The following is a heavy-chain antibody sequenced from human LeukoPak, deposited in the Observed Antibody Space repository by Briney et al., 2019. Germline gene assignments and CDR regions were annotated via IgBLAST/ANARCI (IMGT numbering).Heavy chain of an antibody. J-gene: IGHJ5*02. CDR2: IYHSGST. CDR1: GGSISSGGYS. CDR3: PSSYTSSPWFDP. Sequence: SQTLSLTCAVSGGSISSGGYSWSWIRQPPGKGLEWIGYIYHSGSTYYNPSLKSRVTISVDRSKNQFSLKLSSVTAADTAVYSCPSSYTSSPWFDPGAREPWSPSPQ. V-gene: IGHV4-30-2*01. D-gene: IGHD6-6*01.